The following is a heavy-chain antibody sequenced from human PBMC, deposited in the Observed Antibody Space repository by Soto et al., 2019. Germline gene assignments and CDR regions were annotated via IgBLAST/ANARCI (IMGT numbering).Heavy chain of an antibody. CDR1: GGSFSGYF. D-gene: IGHD3-3*01. CDR2: INHSGDT. V-gene: IGHV4-34*01. CDR3: ARRSTYYEPRFSFDF. Sequence: QVQLQQWGAGLLKPSETLSLTCGVYGGSFSGYFWSYIRQSPGKGLEWIGEINHSGDTNYNPSLKSRVTISVDTSKNQFSLKLTSVTAADTAVCYCARRSTYYEPRFSFDFWGQGTMVTVSS. J-gene: IGHJ3*01.